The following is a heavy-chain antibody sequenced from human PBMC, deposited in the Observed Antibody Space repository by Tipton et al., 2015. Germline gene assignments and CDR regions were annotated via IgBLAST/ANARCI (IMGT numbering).Heavy chain of an antibody. D-gene: IGHD3-16*01. J-gene: IGHJ3*02. V-gene: IGHV1-46*01. Sequence: QLVQSGPEVKKPGASVKVSCKASGYTFTSYYMHWVRQAPGHGLEWMGIINPSVGSTSYAQKFQGRVTITRDASTSTVYMELSSLISEDTAVYYCARERGVPFGGVNDAFDIWGQGTMVTVSS. CDR3: ARERGVPFGGVNDAFDI. CDR2: INPSVGST. CDR1: GYTFTSYY.